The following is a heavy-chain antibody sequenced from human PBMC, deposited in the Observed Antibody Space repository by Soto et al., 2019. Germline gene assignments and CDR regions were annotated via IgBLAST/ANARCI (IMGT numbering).Heavy chain of an antibody. CDR3: ASHPLGVDCSGGSCYRVYSFDP. CDR1: GGSISSYY. V-gene: IGHV4-59*08. CDR2: IYYSGST. J-gene: IGHJ5*02. D-gene: IGHD2-15*01. Sequence: SETLSLTCTVSGGSISSYYWSWIRQPPGKGLEWIGYIYYSGSTNYNPSLKSRVTISVDTSKNQFSLKLSSVTGADTAVYYCASHPLGVDCSGGSCYRVYSFDPWGQGTLVTVSS.